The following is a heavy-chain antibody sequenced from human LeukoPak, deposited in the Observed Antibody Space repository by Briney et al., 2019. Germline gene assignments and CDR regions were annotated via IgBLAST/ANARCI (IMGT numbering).Heavy chain of an antibody. CDR2: INHSGST. CDR3: ERGGVEMATITRGYYYYYMDV. V-gene: IGHV4-34*01. J-gene: IGHJ6*03. CDR1: APSLVVYY. D-gene: IGHD5-24*01. Sequence: SESRSLASAVDAPSLVVYYSSWIRQPPGKGLEWIGGINHSGSTNYNPALNSRVTISVDTSKTQFSLKVSSVTDADTAVYYCERGGVEMATITRGYYYYYMDVWGKGTTVTVSS.